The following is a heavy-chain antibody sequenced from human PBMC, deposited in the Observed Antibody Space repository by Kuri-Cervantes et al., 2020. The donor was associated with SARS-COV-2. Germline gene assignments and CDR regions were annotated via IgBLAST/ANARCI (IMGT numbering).Heavy chain of an antibody. CDR2: LTPIIGIP. V-gene: IGHV1-69*10. J-gene: IGHJ4*02. CDR3: ATSDAFNYVGDF. D-gene: IGHD3-16*01. CDR1: GATLNGHS. Sequence: SVKVSCKASGATLNGHSISWVRQAPGQGLEWMGGLTPIIGIPNYAQKFQGRVTITAGKSTNTAYMELTSLRSEDTAVYFCATSDAFNYVGDFWGQGTLVTVSS.